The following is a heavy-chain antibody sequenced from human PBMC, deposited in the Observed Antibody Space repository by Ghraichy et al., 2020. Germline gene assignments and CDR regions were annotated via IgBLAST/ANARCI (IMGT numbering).Heavy chain of an antibody. CDR1: GFSLTTGGMS. J-gene: IGHJ4*02. CDR3: ARYPPYSGYDD. D-gene: IGHD6-25*01. V-gene: IGHV2-70*11. CDR2: IDWEDDK. Sequence: SGPTLVKPTQNLTLTCTFSGFSLTTGGMSVSWIRQPPGKALEWLARIDWEDDKYYSPALKTRLTISMDTSRNQVVLTMTNMDTVDTATYYCARYPPYSGYDDWGQGTLVTVSS.